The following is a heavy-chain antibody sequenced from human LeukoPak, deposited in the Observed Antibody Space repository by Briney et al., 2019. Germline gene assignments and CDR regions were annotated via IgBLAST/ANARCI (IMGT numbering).Heavy chain of an antibody. V-gene: IGHV1-2*02. CDR3: ARDPGDSSGYLSQSDY. CDR2: INPNSGDT. Sequence: ASVQVSCKTSGYTFTGYYMHWVRQAPGQGLEWMGWINPNSGDTNYAQKFQGRVTMTRDTSISTAYMELSRLISDDTAVYYCARDPGDSSGYLSQSDYWGQGTLVTVSS. CDR1: GYTFTGYY. J-gene: IGHJ4*02. D-gene: IGHD3-22*01.